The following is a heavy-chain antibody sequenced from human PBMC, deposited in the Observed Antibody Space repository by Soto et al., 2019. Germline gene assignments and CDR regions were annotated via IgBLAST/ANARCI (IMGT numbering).Heavy chain of an antibody. CDR2: ISTYNGDA. D-gene: IGHD6-6*01. Sequence: QAQLEQSGAEVKKPGASVKVSCKSSGYTFSTSGISWVRQAPGQGLEWMGWISTYNGDANYAQRFQGRVTMTTDTSTSTTCMELRSLRSDDTAVYYCAREGPRPYYYYGMDVGGQGTTVTVSS. V-gene: IGHV1-18*01. CDR3: AREGPRPYYYYGMDV. CDR1: GYTFSTSG. J-gene: IGHJ6*02.